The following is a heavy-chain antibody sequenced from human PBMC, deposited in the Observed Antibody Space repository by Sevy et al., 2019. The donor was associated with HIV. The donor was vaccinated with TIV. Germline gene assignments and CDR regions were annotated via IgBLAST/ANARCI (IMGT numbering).Heavy chain of an antibody. J-gene: IGHJ4*02. CDR3: GKDAGYTTVWHPGY. CDR1: GLTFRTYG. V-gene: IGHV3-30*18. D-gene: IGHD5-12*01. Sequence: GGSLRLSCKASGLTFRTYGMHWVRQPPGKGLEWVAVISSSGSETHYAHSVKGRFTISRDNSKNTLFLQMDGLISRDAGVYYCGKDAGYTTVWHPGYWGQGTLVTVSS. CDR2: ISSSGSET.